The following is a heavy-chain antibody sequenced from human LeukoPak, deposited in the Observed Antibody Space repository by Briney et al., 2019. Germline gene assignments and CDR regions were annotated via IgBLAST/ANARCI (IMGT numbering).Heavy chain of an antibody. CDR2: IRYDGSNK. J-gene: IGHJ6*03. V-gene: IGHV3-30*02. D-gene: IGHD3-3*01. CDR3: AKDSSTIFDYYYMDV. CDR1: GFTFSSYG. Sequence: GGSLRLSCAASGFTFSSYGMHWVRQAPGKGLEWVAFIRYDGSNKYYADSVKGRFTISRDNSKNTLYLQMNSLRAEDTAVYYCAKDSSTIFDYYYMDVWGKGTTVTVSS.